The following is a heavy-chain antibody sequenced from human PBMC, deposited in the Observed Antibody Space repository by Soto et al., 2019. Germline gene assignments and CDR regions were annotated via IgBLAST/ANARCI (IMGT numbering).Heavy chain of an antibody. CDR1: GGSISSGGYY. Sequence: QVQLQESGPGLVKPSQTLSLTCTVSGGSISSGGYYWSWIRQHPGKGLEWIGYIYYSGSTYYTPSLNSRVTISLDTSKNQFSLKLSSVTAADTAVYYCARIPEATVTALDYWGQGTLVTVSS. CDR3: ARIPEATVTALDY. J-gene: IGHJ4*02. D-gene: IGHD4-17*01. V-gene: IGHV4-31*03. CDR2: IYYSGST.